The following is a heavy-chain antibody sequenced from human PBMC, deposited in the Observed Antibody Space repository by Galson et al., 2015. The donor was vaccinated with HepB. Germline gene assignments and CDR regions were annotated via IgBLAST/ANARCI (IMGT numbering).Heavy chain of an antibody. CDR2: VNGRGSTR. V-gene: IGHV3-23*01. J-gene: IGHJ5*02. D-gene: IGHD3-16*01. Sequence: SLRLSCAGSGFIFRHHAMAWIRQAPGRGLEWVSGVNGRGSTRSYSDAVKGRFSISRDNSKDTVFLQMDNLRAEDTAVYYCVKEGSWFGGDWFDPWGQGALVTVS. CDR1: GFIFRHHA. CDR3: VKEGSWFGGDWFDP.